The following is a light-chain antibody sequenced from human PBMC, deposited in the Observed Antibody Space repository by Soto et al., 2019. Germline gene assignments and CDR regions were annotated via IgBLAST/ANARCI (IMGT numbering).Light chain of an antibody. CDR3: AVWDDSLNGLL. CDR1: SSNIGNNA. V-gene: IGLV1-36*01. CDR2: YDD. Sequence: QSVLTQPPSVSEAPRQRVTISCSGSSSNIGNNAVNWYQQLPGKAPKLLIYYDDLLPSGVSDRFSGSKSGTSASLAISGLQSEDEADYYCAVWDDSLNGLLFGGGTKLTVL. J-gene: IGLJ3*02.